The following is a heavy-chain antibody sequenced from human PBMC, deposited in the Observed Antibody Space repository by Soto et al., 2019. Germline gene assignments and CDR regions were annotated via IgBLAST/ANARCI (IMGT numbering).Heavy chain of an antibody. D-gene: IGHD6-19*01. CDR2: IKQDGSEK. V-gene: IGHV3-7*01. CDR3: ARDGDSSGWYLNY. CDR1: GFTFSSYW. J-gene: IGHJ4*02. Sequence: GGSLRLSCAASGFTFSSYWMSWVRQAPGKGLEWVANIKQDGSEKYYADSVKGRSTISRDNAKNSLYLQMNSLRAEDTAVYYCARDGDSSGWYLNYWGQGTLVTVSS.